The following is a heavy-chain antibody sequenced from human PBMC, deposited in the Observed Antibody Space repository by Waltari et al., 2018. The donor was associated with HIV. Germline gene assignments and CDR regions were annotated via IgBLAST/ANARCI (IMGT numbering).Heavy chain of an antibody. Sequence: QVKLQESGPGLVTPSETLSLNCVVSGASMRSGRYFLGWIRQASGKGLGWIGSMFYTGSSYYNPSLKSRVNISIDTLNNQFSLKMTSVTAADTAVYYCARDWDVTTACMDVWGQGTTVTVSS. D-gene: IGHD1-26*01. CDR1: GASMRSGRYF. V-gene: IGHV4-39*07. CDR3: ARDWDVTTACMDV. J-gene: IGHJ6*02. CDR2: MFYTGSS.